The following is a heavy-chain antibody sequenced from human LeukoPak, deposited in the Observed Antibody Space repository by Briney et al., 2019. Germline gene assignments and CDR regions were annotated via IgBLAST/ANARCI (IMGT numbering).Heavy chain of an antibody. Sequence: GGSLRLSCAASGFTFSSYSMNWVRQAPGKGLEWVSSISSSSSYIYYADSVKGRFTISRDNAKNSLYLQMNSLRAEDTAVYYCARDWNDFWSGYYLIDYYYYMDAWGKGTTVTVSS. D-gene: IGHD3-3*01. CDR1: GFTFSSYS. CDR2: ISSSSSYI. CDR3: ARDWNDFWSGYYLIDYYYYMDA. V-gene: IGHV3-21*01. J-gene: IGHJ6*03.